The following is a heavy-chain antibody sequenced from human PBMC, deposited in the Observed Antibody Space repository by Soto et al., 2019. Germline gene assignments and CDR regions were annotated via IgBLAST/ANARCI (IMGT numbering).Heavy chain of an antibody. CDR2: ISGSGGST. CDR3: AKVRGGGYDYVWGSYRFGHFDY. V-gene: IGHV3-23*01. Sequence: EVQLLESGGGLVQPGGSLRLSCAASGFTFSSYAMSWVRQAPGKGLEWVSAISGSGGSTYYADSVKGRFTISRDNSKNMLYLQMNSLRAEDTAVYYCAKVRGGGYDYVWGSYRFGHFDYWGKGTLVTVSS. D-gene: IGHD3-16*02. CDR1: GFTFSSYA. J-gene: IGHJ4*02.